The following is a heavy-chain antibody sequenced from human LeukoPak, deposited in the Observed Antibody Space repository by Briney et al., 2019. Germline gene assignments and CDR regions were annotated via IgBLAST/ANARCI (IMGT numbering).Heavy chain of an antibody. CDR2: ISDSGDST. J-gene: IGHJ4*02. V-gene: IGHV3-23*01. CDR3: AKIGGYSNNFDS. D-gene: IGHD4-11*01. CDR1: GFTFSSYA. Sequence: GGSLRLSCAASGFTFSSYAMSWVRQAPGKGLEWVATISDSGDSTFYADSVKGRFTISRDNSKNTLFLQVNSLRAEDTAVYHCAKIGGYSNNFDSWGQGTLVTVSS.